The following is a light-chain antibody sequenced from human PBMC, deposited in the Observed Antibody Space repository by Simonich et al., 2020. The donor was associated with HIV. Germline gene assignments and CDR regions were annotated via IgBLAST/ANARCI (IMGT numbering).Light chain of an antibody. CDR1: QSITNN. J-gene: IGKJ2*01. V-gene: IGKV3-15*01. Sequence: EIVMTQSPATRSDPPGDRATLSCRASQSITNNLAWYQQKPGQAPRLLIYDASTRATCFPAWFSGSGSGTEFTLTISDMQSEDLAVYSCQQYDSWPYTFGQGTKVEIK. CDR3: QQYDSWPYT. CDR2: DAS.